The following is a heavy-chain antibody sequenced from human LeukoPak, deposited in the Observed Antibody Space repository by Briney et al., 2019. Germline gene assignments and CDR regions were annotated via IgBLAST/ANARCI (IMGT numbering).Heavy chain of an antibody. D-gene: IGHD2-15*01. CDR1: GGSISSYY. CDR2: MYYSGST. J-gene: IGHJ4*02. Sequence: SETLSLTCSVSGGSISSYYWSWIRQPPGKGLEWIGYMYYSGSTNYNPSLKSRVTMSVDTSKNQFSLKLSSVTAADTAVYYCARLVHYCSGGSCYYFDYWGQGTLVTVSS. CDR3: ARLVHYCSGGSCYYFDY. V-gene: IGHV4-59*12.